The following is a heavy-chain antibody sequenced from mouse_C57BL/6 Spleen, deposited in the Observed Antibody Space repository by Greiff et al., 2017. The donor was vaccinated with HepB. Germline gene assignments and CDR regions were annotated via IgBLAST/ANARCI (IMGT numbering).Heavy chain of an antibody. Sequence: EVKLQESGPGLVKPSQSLSLTCSVTGYSITSGYYWNWIRQFPGNKLEWMGYISYDGSNNYNPSLKNRISITRDTSKNQFFLKLNSVTTEDTATYYCARDQGSNPGYWGQGTLVTVSA. CDR2: ISYDGSN. CDR1: GYSITSGYY. V-gene: IGHV3-6*01. D-gene: IGHD1-1*01. J-gene: IGHJ3*01. CDR3: ARDQGSNPGY.